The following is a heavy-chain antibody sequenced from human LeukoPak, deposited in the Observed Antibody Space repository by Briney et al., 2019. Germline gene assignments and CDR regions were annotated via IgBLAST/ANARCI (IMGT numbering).Heavy chain of an antibody. CDR1: GFTFNTYS. CDR2: ISHNSNYI. V-gene: IGHV3-21*01. CDR3: ARDGRSVVVPAADGAGNWFDP. J-gene: IGHJ5*02. Sequence: GGSLRLSCAASGFTFNTYSLDWVRQAPGKGLEWVSSISHNSNYIYYADSVKGRFTISRDNSKNTLYLQMNSLRAEDTAVYYCARDGRSVVVPAADGAGNWFDPWGQGTLVTVSS. D-gene: IGHD2-2*01.